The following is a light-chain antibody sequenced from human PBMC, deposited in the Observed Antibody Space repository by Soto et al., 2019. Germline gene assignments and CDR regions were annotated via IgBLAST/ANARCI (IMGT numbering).Light chain of an antibody. CDR3: QQYNKWRSMYT. V-gene: IGKV3-15*01. J-gene: IGKJ2*01. CDR2: VAA. Sequence: EVVMTQSPATLSVSPGEIATLSCRSSQIVISNLAWYQQKPGQAPRLLIYVAATRATGIPASFSGSVSGTDFNLTIRSLAPADFAVYSSQQYNKWRSMYTLGKGTTVDI. CDR1: QIVISN.